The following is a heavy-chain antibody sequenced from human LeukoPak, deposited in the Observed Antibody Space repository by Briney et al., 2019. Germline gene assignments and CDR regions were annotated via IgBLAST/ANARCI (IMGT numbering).Heavy chain of an antibody. J-gene: IGHJ4*02. V-gene: IGHV3-30*02. D-gene: IGHD2-21*01. CDR2: IRNDGDVI. CDR3: AKDLMSIKALIPWDY. Sequence: GGSLRLSCAASGFTFTSFGMHWVRQAPGKGLGWVAFIRNDGDVIYYAESVKGRFTISRDNSKNTVYLQLNSLRAEDTAVYYCAKDLMSIKALIPWDYWGQGTLVTVSP. CDR1: GFTFTSFG.